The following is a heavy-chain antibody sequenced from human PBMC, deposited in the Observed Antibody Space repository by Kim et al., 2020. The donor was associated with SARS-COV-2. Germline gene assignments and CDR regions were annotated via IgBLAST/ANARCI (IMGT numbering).Heavy chain of an antibody. V-gene: IGHV5-51*01. CDR3: ARSLSSGWPAYYYGMDV. Sequence: GESLKISCKGSGYSFTSYWIGWVRQMPGKGLEWMGIIYPGDSDTRYSPSFQGQVTISADKSISTAYLQWSSLKASDTAMYYCARSLSSGWPAYYYGMDVWGQGTTVTVSS. J-gene: IGHJ6*02. CDR1: GYSFTSYW. D-gene: IGHD6-19*01. CDR2: IYPGDSDT.